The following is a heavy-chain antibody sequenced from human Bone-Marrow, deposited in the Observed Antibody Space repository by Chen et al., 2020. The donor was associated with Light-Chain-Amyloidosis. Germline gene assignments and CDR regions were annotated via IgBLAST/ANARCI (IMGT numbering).Heavy chain of an antibody. CDR2: VRGGGAGA. D-gene: IGHD4-17*01. Sequence: EVQLLESGGGLVQPGGSLRLSCAASGFTFNNYAMTWVRQAPGKGLEWISFVRGGGAGALYADSVKGRFTISRDNSKNTLYLQMNSLRAEDTALYYCAKGHDYGDYGEYYFDYWGQGTLVTVSS. V-gene: IGHV3-23*01. CDR1: GFTFNNYA. CDR3: AKGHDYGDYGEYYFDY. J-gene: IGHJ4*02.